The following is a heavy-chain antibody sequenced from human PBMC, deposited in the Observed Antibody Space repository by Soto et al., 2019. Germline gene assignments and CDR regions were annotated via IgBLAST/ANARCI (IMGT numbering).Heavy chain of an antibody. V-gene: IGHV1-69*06. CDR3: ARGTIVVVLAAVGGYYGMDV. D-gene: IGHD2-2*01. J-gene: IGHJ6*02. CDR1: GGTFISYA. CDR2: IIPIFVAA. Sequence: QVQLVQSGAEVKKPGSSVKVSCKASGGTFISYAISWVRQAPGQGLERKGGIIPIFVAANYAQKFQGRVTIPADKSTSTAYMELSSLRSDDTAVYYCARGTIVVVLAAVGGYYGMDVWGQGTTVPVSS.